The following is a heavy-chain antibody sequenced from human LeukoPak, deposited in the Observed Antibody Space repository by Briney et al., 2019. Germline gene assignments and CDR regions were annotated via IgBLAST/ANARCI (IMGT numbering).Heavy chain of an antibody. CDR1: GFTFSDYG. D-gene: IGHD3-3*01. Sequence: GGSLRLSCAASGFTFSDYGMHWVRQAPGKGLEWVAFVRYDGSNEYYVDSVKGRFTVSRDNSKNTLYLQMNSLRAEDTAVYYCTKSFWSGYTYYFDYWGQGTLVTVSS. J-gene: IGHJ4*02. V-gene: IGHV3-30*02. CDR3: TKSFWSGYTYYFDY. CDR2: VRYDGSNE.